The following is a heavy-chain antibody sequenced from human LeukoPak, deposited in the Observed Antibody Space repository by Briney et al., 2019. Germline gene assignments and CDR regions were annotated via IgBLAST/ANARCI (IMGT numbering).Heavy chain of an antibody. J-gene: IGHJ5*02. Sequence: ASVKVSCKASGYTFTGYYMHWVRQAPGQGLEWMGWINPNSGGTNYAQKFQGRVTMTRDTSISTAYMELSRLRSDDTAVYYCARAKRVVQNWFDPWGQGTLVTVSS. D-gene: IGHD1-1*01. CDR2: INPNSGGT. CDR1: GYTFTGYY. CDR3: ARAKRVVQNWFDP. V-gene: IGHV1-2*02.